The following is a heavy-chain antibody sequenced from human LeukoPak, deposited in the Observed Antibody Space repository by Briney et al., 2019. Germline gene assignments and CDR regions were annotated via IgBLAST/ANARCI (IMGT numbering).Heavy chain of an antibody. D-gene: IGHD1-14*01. CDR3: AKDILLPLSVPDP. CDR2: ISAFNGST. V-gene: IGHV1-18*01. Sequence: ASVTVSCKASGYDFDFYGISWLRQAPGQGLEWMGYISAFNGSTHYAQKFQGRVTLTTDTSTYTAYMELTSLRSDDTAVYFCAKDILLPLSVPDPWGQGTLVTVSS. CDR1: GYDFDFYG. J-gene: IGHJ5*02.